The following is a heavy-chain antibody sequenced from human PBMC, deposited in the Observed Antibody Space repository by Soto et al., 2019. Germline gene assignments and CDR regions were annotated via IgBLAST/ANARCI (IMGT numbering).Heavy chain of an antibody. V-gene: IGHV3-48*02. J-gene: IGHJ3*01. CDR2: ISSSSTTL. CDR3: ASRGGNYDSGGPRVDV. CDR1: GFTFSNYA. D-gene: IGHD3-22*01. Sequence: EVQLTESGGGLVQPGGSLRLSCTASGFTFSNYAMNWVRPAPGKGLEWFSYISSSSTTLYYADSVKGRFTISGDNAKNSLYLQMTSLREEDTAMYYCASRGGNYDSGGPRVDVWGPGTEVTVSS.